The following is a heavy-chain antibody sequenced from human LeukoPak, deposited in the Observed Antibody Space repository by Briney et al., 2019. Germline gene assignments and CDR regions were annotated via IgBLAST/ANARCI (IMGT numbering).Heavy chain of an antibody. CDR3: AKTLHGSSWFDYYYGMDV. V-gene: IGHV3-30*18. D-gene: IGHD6-13*01. CDR1: GFTFSNYY. CDR2: ISYDVNKK. J-gene: IGHJ6*02. Sequence: GGSLRLSCAASGFTFSNYYMHWVRQAPGKGLEWVAVISYDVNKKYYADSVKGRFTISRDNSKNTLYLQMNSLRAEDTAVYYCAKTLHGSSWFDYYYGMDVWGQGTTVTVSS.